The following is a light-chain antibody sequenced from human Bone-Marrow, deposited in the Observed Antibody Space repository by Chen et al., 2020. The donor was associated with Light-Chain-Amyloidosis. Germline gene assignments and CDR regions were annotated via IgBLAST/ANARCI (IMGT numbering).Light chain of an antibody. CDR2: RDT. Sequence: SYELTQPPSVSVSPGQTASVTCSGDDLPTKYAYWYQQKPGQAPVLVIHRDTERPSGISERFYGSSSGTTATLTISGVQAEDEDDYHCQSADSSGTYEVIFGGGTKLTVL. J-gene: IGLJ2*01. CDR3: QSADSSGTYEVI. V-gene: IGLV3-25*03. CDR1: DLPTKY.